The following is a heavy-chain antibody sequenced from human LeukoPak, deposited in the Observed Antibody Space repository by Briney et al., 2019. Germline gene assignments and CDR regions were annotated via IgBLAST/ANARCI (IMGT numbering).Heavy chain of an antibody. CDR1: GYTFTGYY. J-gene: IGHJ4*02. Sequence: GASVKVSCTASGYTFTGYYMHWVRQAPGQGLEWMGWINPNSGGTNYAQKFQGRVTMTRDTSISTAYMELSRLRSDDTAVYYCARILIPGIAAAGKDYWGQGTLVTVSS. V-gene: IGHV1-2*02. D-gene: IGHD6-13*01. CDR2: INPNSGGT. CDR3: ARILIPGIAAAGKDY.